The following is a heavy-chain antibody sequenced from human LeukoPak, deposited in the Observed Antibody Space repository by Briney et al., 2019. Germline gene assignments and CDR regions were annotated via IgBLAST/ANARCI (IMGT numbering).Heavy chain of an antibody. CDR3: ARRFVDPYFDL. CDR1: GGSISSGSYY. Sequence: SQTLSLTCTVSGGSISSGSYYWSWIRQPAGKGLEWIGRIYTSGSTNYNPSLKSRVTISVDTSKNQFSLKLSSVTAADTAVYYCARRFVDPYFDLWGRGTLVTVSS. CDR2: IYTSGST. D-gene: IGHD2-15*01. V-gene: IGHV4-61*02. J-gene: IGHJ2*01.